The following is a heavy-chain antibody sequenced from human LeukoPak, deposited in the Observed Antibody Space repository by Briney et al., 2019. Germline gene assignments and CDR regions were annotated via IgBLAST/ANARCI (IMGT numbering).Heavy chain of an antibody. D-gene: IGHD3-10*01. V-gene: IGHV3-30*02. CDR3: AKDLERFGELLQFDY. J-gene: IGHJ4*02. Sequence: GGSLRLSCAASGFTFRSYGMHWVRQAPGKGLEWVAFIRYDGSNKYYADSVKGRFTISRDNSKNTLYLQMNSLRAEDTAVYYCAKDLERFGELLQFDYWGQGTLVTVSS. CDR2: IRYDGSNK. CDR1: GFTFRSYG.